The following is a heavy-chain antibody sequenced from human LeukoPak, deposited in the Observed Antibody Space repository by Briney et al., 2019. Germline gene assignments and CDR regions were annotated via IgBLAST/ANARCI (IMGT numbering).Heavy chain of an antibody. V-gene: IGHV1-2*02. CDR1: GYTFTCDY. D-gene: IGHD3-10*01. CDR2: INPNSGGT. CDR3: ARGRGSGSLDY. J-gene: IGHJ4*02. Sequence: ASVKVSCKASGYTFTCDYMHWVRQAPGQGLELMGWINPNSGGTNYAQKIQGRVTLTRDTSISTAYMELSGLRSDDTAMYYCARGRGSGSLDYWGQGTLVTVSS.